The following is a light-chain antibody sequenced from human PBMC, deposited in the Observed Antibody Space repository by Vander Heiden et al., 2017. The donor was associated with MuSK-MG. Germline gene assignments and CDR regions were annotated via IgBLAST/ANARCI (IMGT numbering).Light chain of an antibody. CDR1: KLGDKY. CDR2: QDS. CDR3: QAWDSSTGGV. Sequence: SYELTQPPAVSVSPGQTASITCSGDKLGDKYACWYQQKPGQSPVRVIYQDSKRPSGIPERFSGSNSGNTATLTISGTQAMDEADYYCQAWDSSTGGVFGTGTKVTVL. V-gene: IGLV3-1*01. J-gene: IGLJ1*01.